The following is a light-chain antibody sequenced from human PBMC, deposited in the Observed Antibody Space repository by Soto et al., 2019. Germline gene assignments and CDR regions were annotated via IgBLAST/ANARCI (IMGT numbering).Light chain of an antibody. CDR2: ATS. CDR3: QQSYSTPPGT. Sequence: IQMTQSPSSLSASVGDRVTITCRASQGIRNDLGWYQQKPGKAPKLLIYATSSLQSGVASRFSGSGSGTHFTLTISSLQPEDFATYYCQQSYSTPPGTFGQGTKVDIK. V-gene: IGKV1-39*01. J-gene: IGKJ1*01. CDR1: QGIRND.